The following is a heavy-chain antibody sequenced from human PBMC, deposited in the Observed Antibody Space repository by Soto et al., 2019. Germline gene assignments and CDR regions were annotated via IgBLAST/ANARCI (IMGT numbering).Heavy chain of an antibody. CDR1: GFTFSSYV. Sequence: RRLSCAASGFTFSSYVMSWVRQAPGKGLEWVSAISGSGGSTYYADSVKGRFTSSRDNSKNTLYLQMNSLRAEDTAVYYCAKGWRWEPTAGYYYYYGMDVWGQGTTVTVSS. D-gene: IGHD1-26*01. J-gene: IGHJ6*02. CDR3: AKGWRWEPTAGYYYYYGMDV. V-gene: IGHV3-23*01. CDR2: ISGSGGST.